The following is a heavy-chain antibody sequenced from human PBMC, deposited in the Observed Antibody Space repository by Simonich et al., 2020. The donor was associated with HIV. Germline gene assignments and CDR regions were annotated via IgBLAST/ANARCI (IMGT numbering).Heavy chain of an antibody. CDR2: INHSGSA. CDR3: ARSAGWLPLDY. V-gene: IGHV4-34*01. Sequence: QVQLQQWGAGLLKPSETLSLTCVVYGGAFSNYYWKWSRKPPGKGLEWSGEINHSGSAKYNPSLKSRVTISADASKNHFSLGLSSVTAADTAVYYCARSAGWLPLDYWGLGTLVTVSS. CDR1: GGAFSNYY. D-gene: IGHD6-19*01. J-gene: IGHJ4*02.